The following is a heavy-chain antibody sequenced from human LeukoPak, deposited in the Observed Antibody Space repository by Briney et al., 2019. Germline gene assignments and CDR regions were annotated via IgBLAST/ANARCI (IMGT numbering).Heavy chain of an antibody. V-gene: IGHV3-21*01. CDR1: GFTFSSYS. D-gene: IGHD3-22*01. CDR3: ARDPYYYDSSGYYHEDYYYYGMDV. J-gene: IGHJ6*02. Sequence: KPGGSLRLSCAASGFTFSSYSMNWVRQAPGKGLEWVSSISSSSSYIYYADSVKGRFTISRDNAKNSLYLQMNSLRAEDTAVYYCARDPYYYDSSGYYHEDYYYYGMDVWGQGTTVTVSS. CDR2: ISSSSSYI.